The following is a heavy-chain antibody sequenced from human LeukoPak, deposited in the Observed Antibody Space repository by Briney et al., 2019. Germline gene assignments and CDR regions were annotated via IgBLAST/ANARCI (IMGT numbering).Heavy chain of an antibody. J-gene: IGHJ4*02. CDR3: ARSAYQLLLFFDY. D-gene: IGHD2-2*01. CDR1: GGSIRSGDYY. CDR2: IYYSGST. V-gene: IGHV4-39*07. Sequence: SETLSLTCNVSGGSIRSGDYYWHWIRQHPGKGLEWIGSIYYSGSTYYNPSLKSRVTISVDTSKNQFSLKLSSVTAADTAVYYCARSAYQLLLFFDYWGQGTLVTVSS.